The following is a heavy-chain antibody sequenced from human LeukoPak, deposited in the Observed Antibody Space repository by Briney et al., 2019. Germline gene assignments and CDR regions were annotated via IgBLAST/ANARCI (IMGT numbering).Heavy chain of an antibody. CDR2: INWNGGGT. Sequence: PGGSLRLSCAASGFTFDDFRMTWVRQAPGKGLEWVSGINWNGGGTGYADSVKGRFTISRDNAKKILYLKMNSLRVEDTAVYYGARWELSGRGRERLSWIDHWGQGALVTVSS. V-gene: IGHV3-20*04. CDR3: ARWELSGRGRERLSWIDH. CDR1: GFTFDDFR. D-gene: IGHD3-16*02. J-gene: IGHJ4*02.